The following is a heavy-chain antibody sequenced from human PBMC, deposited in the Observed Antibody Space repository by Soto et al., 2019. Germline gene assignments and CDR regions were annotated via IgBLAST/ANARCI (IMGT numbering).Heavy chain of an antibody. CDR1: GYTFTSYG. Sequence: GASVKVSCKASGYTFTSYGISWVRQAPGQGLEWMGWISAYNGNTNYAQKLQGRVTMTTDTSTSTAYMELRSLRSDDTAVYYCARVCSGGSCYSGGWFDPWGQGTLVTVSS. CDR3: ARVCSGGSCYSGGWFDP. D-gene: IGHD2-15*01. CDR2: ISAYNGNT. J-gene: IGHJ5*02. V-gene: IGHV1-18*01.